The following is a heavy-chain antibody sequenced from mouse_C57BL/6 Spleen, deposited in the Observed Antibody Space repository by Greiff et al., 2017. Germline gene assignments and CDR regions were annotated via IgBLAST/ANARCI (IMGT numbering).Heavy chain of an antibody. V-gene: IGHV1-80*01. J-gene: IGHJ1*03. Sequence: QVQLQQSGAELVKPGASVKISCKASGYAFSSYWMNWVKQRPGKGLEWIGQIYPGDGDTNYNGKFKGKATLTADKSSSTAYMQLSSLTSEDSAVYFGARSADYYGSNPSVDVWGTGTTVTVSS. CDR2: IYPGDGDT. CDR3: ARSADYYGSNPSVDV. CDR1: GYAFSSYW. D-gene: IGHD1-1*01.